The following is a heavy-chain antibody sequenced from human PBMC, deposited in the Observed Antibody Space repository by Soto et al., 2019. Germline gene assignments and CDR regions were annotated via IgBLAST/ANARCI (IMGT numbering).Heavy chain of an antibody. CDR3: ARDKGGVATIGADY. CDR1: GFTFSDFA. V-gene: IGHV3-33*01. Sequence: QVQLVESGGGVVQPGRSLRLSCAASGFTFSDFAIHWVRQAPGKGLGWVAVIWNDGTYIYYADTVKGRFTVSRDNSKNTLYLQMNSLRDEDTAMYYCARDKGGVATIGADYWGQGTLVTVSS. D-gene: IGHD5-12*01. J-gene: IGHJ4*02. CDR2: IWNDGTYI.